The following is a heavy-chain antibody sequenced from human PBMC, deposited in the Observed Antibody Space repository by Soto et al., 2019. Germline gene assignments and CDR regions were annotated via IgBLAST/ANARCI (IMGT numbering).Heavy chain of an antibody. D-gene: IGHD4-17*01. CDR3: TTDTTVVTLSPFDY. J-gene: IGHJ4*02. CDR1: GFTFSNAW. Sequence: GGSLRLSCAASGFTFSNAWMNWVRQAPGKGLEWVGRIKSKTDGGTTDYAAPVKGRFTISRDDSKNTLYLQMNSLKTEDTAVYYCTTDTTVVTLSPFDYWGQGTLVTVSS. V-gene: IGHV3-15*07. CDR2: IKSKTDGGTT.